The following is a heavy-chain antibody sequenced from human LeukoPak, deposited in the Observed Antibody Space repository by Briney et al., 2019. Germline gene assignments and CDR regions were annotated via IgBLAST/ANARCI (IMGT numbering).Heavy chain of an antibody. CDR3: ARAPGVSTKDYYYYMDV. V-gene: IGHV3-21*01. J-gene: IGHJ6*03. Sequence: PGGSLRLSCAASGFIFSSFGMNWVRQAPGKGLEWVSSISSSSRYIYYADSVKGRFTISRDNAKNSLYLQLTSLSAEDTAVYYCARAPGVSTKDYYYYMDVWGKGTTVTVSS. CDR1: GFIFSSFG. D-gene: IGHD3-10*01. CDR2: ISSSSRYI.